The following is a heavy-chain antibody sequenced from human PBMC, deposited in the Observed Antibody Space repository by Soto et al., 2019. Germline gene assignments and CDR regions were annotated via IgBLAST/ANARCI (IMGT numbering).Heavy chain of an antibody. CDR2: IIPIFGAA. D-gene: IGHD3-22*01. CDR1: GGTFSSYA. CDR3: ALFSQYSSGYYFRPFFDY. Sequence: SVKVSCKASGGTFSSYAISWVRQAPGQGLEWMGGIIPIFGAANYAQKFQGRVTMTEDTSTDTAYMELSSLRSEDTAVYYCALFSQYSSGYYFRPFFDYWGQGTLVTVSS. V-gene: IGHV1-69*06. J-gene: IGHJ4*02.